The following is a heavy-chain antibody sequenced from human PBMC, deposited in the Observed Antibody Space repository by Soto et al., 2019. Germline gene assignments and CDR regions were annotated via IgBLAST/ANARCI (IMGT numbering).Heavy chain of an antibody. V-gene: IGHV3-23*01. Sequence: LRLSCAASGFTFSSYAMSWVRQAPGKGLEWVSAISGSGGSTYYADSVKGRFTISRDNSKNTLYLQMNSLRAEDTAVYYCAKDRTGYYDSTGYYPDAFDIWGQGTMVTVSS. CDR3: AKDRTGYYDSTGYYPDAFDI. D-gene: IGHD3-22*01. J-gene: IGHJ3*02. CDR1: GFTFSSYA. CDR2: ISGSGGST.